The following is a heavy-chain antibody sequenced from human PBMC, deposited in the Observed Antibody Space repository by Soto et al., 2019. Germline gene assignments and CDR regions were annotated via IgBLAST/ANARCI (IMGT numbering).Heavy chain of an antibody. D-gene: IGHD1-26*01. CDR3: ARGGGSDSFDY. CDR1: GASITYGGYS. CDR2: INHLETT. V-gene: IGHV4-30-2*01. J-gene: IGHJ4*02. Sequence: QLQLHESGSGLVKPSQTLSLTWTVSGASITYGGYSWSWIRQTPGKGLEWIGYINHLETTFYNPSFESRLTLSIDRAKNQFSLNLNSMSAADRAVYFCARGGGSDSFDYWGQGILVTVPS.